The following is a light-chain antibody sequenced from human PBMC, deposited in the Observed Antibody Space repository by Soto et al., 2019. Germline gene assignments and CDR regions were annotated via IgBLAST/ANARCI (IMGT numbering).Light chain of an antibody. J-gene: IGKJ2*01. Sequence: EIVLTQSPGTLSLSPGERATLSCRASQSVSSSYLAWYQQKPGQAPRLLIYGASNRATGIPDRFSASGSGTDFTLTISTLEPDDFAVYYGQQYGSSPPYTFGQGAKLEIK. CDR3: QQYGSSPPYT. V-gene: IGKV3-20*01. CDR1: QSVSSSY. CDR2: GAS.